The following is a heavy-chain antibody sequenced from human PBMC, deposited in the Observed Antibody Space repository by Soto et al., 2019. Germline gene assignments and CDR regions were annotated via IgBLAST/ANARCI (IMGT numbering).Heavy chain of an antibody. D-gene: IGHD6-6*01. Sequence: ASVKVSCKASGYTFTGYYMHWVRQAPGQGPEWMGWINPNSGGTNYAQKFQGWVTMTRDTSISTAYMELSRLRSDDTAVYYCARATAARGYMDVWGKGTTVTVSS. CDR1: GYTFTGYY. J-gene: IGHJ6*03. CDR2: INPNSGGT. V-gene: IGHV1-2*04. CDR3: ARATAARGYMDV.